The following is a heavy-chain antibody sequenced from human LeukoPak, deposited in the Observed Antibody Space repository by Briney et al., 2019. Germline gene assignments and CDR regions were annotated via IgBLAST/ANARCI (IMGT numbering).Heavy chain of an antibody. CDR1: GASFSDSY. CDR2: INNSGST. CDR3: ARGRYGPRLGN. J-gene: IGHJ4*02. D-gene: IGHD3-16*01. V-gene: IGHV4-34*01. Sequence: PSETLSLTCAVYGASFSDSYWSWIRQSPGKGLEWIGEINNSGSTCYNPSLNSRVIMSVDRSKNQFSLRLTSVTAADTAVYYCARGRYGPRLGNWGQGTLVTVSS.